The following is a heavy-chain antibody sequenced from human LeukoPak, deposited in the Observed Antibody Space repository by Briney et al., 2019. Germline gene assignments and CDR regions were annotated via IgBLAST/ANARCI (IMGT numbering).Heavy chain of an antibody. CDR3: ARAGGLTRDDALDS. CDR1: GGSISSYY. V-gene: IGHV4-59*01. J-gene: IGHJ3*01. CDR2: VYYTGST. D-gene: IGHD1-14*01. Sequence: SETLSLTCTVSGGSISSYYWSWIRQPPGKGLEWSGVVYYTGSTKYNPSLESRVTISVDTSRNRFSLKLTSVNAIDTAVYYCARAGGLTRDDALDSWGQGTMVTVSS.